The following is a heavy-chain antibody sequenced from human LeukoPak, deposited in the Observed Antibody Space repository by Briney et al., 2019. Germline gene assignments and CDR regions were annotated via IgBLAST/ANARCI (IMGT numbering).Heavy chain of an antibody. CDR1: GGSISSYY. CDR2: IYTSGST. J-gene: IGHJ6*02. CDR3: ARGVVVPAAPNYYGMDV. D-gene: IGHD2-2*01. V-gene: IGHV4-4*07. Sequence: PSETLSLTCTVSGGSISSYYWSWIRQPAGKGLEWIGRIYTSGSTNYNPSLKSRVTMSVDTSKNQFSLKLSSVTAADTAVYYCARGVVVPAAPNYYGMDVWGQGTTVTVSS.